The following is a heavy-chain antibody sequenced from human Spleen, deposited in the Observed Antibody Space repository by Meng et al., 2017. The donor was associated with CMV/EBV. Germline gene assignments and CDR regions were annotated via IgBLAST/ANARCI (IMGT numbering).Heavy chain of an antibody. CDR3: AHTESLPGYCSSTSCYHNWFDP. D-gene: IGHD2-2*01. V-gene: IGHV2-5*01. CDR1: GVG. J-gene: IGHJ5*02. Sequence: GVGVGWIRQPPGKALEWLALIYWNDDKRYSPSLKSRLTITKDTSKNQVVLTMTNMDPVDTATYYCAHTESLPGYCSSTSCYHNWFDPWGQGTLVTVSS. CDR2: IYWNDDK.